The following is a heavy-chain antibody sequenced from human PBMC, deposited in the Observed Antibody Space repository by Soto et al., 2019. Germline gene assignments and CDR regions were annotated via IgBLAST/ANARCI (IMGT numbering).Heavy chain of an antibody. J-gene: IGHJ5*02. CDR1: GCSISSGGYY. CDR3: ARCSLVVVPAPGVDH. CDR2: IYYSGTS. D-gene: IGHD2-2*01. V-gene: IGHV4-31*03. Sequence: PSETLSLTCTVPGCSISSGGYYWSWIRQHPGKGLEWSGYIYYSGTSYYNPSLKSRVTISVDTTKHQFSLNLSSVSAADTALYDGARCSLVVVPAPGVDHWGRGTLV.